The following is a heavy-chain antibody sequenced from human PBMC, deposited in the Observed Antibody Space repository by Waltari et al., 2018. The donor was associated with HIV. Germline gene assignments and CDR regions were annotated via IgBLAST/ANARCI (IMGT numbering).Heavy chain of an antibody. CDR2: INPSGGST. J-gene: IGHJ4*02. V-gene: IGHV1-46*03. CDR3: AREITMIVVATYYFDY. CDR1: GYTFTSYY. D-gene: IGHD3-22*01. Sequence: QVQLVQSGAEVKKPGASVKVSCKASGYTFTSYYLHWVRQAPGQGLEWMGIINPSGGSTSYAQKFQGRVTMTRDTSTSTVYMELGSLRSEDTAVYYCAREITMIVVATYYFDYWGQGTLVTVSS.